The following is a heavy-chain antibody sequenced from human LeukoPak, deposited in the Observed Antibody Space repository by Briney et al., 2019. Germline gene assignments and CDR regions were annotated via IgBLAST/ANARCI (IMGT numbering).Heavy chain of an antibody. CDR1: GYSFATYW. J-gene: IGHJ4*02. V-gene: IGHV5-51*01. CDR3: ARHIIVDDTSSHFDN. Sequence: GGSLKISCKTSGYSFATYWIAWVRQLPGKGLEWVGYIYPGESQIRYSPSFQGRVTISADRSISTAYRQWRSLKASDTAIYYCARHIIVDDTSSHFDNWGQGTWVTVSS. D-gene: IGHD2-2*01. CDR2: IYPGESQI.